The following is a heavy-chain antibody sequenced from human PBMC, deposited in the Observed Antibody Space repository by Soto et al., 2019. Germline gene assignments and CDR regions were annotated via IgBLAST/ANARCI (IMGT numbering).Heavy chain of an antibody. CDR2: IFHSGDT. J-gene: IGHJ3*01. D-gene: IGHD6-19*01. Sequence: QVQLQESGPGLVKPSGTLSLTCAVSGDSISNSRWWTWVRQPPWKGLEWIGDIFHSGDTNYNPSLKSRGLISVDKSQNQFSLKVSSVTAADTAVYYCAYSTGWYRHDVWGQGTLVTVSS. CDR3: AYSTGWYRHDV. CDR1: GDSISNSRW. V-gene: IGHV4-4*02.